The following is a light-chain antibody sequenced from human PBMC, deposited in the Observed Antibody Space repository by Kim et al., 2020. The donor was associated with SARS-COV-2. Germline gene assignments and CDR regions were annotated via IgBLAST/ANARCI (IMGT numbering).Light chain of an antibody. CDR3: QQYGSSLYT. CDR2: GAS. CDR1: QSVSSSY. Sequence: LSPGERATLACRASQSVSSSYLAWYQQKPGQAPRLLIYGASSRATGIPDRFSGSGSGTDFTLTISRLEPEDFAVYYCQQYGSSLYTFGQGTKLEI. J-gene: IGKJ2*01. V-gene: IGKV3-20*01.